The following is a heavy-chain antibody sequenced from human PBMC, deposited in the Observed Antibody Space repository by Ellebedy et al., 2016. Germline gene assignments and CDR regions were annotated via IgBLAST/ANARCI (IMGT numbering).Heavy chain of an antibody. CDR3: AREGVQLERPGSDIYNYYGMDV. Sequence: GGSLRLXXEASGYTFTNYWIGWVRQMLGKGLEWMGIIFPGDSVTRYSPSFQGQVTMSVDRSISTAYLQWSSLRASDTAIYYCAREGVQLERPGSDIYNYYGMDVWGQGTTVTVAS. CDR1: GYTFTNYW. J-gene: IGHJ6*02. D-gene: IGHD1-1*01. V-gene: IGHV5-51*01. CDR2: IFPGDSVT.